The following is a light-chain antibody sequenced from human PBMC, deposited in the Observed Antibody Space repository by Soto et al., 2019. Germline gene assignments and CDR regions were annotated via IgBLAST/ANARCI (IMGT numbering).Light chain of an antibody. J-gene: IGKJ1*01. CDR1: QSISSY. Sequence: DIQMTQSPSSLSASVGDRVTITCRASQSISSYLNWYQQKPGKAPKLLIYAASSLQSGVPSRFSGSGSGTDFTLTISSLHPEDFATYYCQQSYSTPRTFGQGIKVEIK. CDR3: QQSYSTPRT. V-gene: IGKV1-39*01. CDR2: AAS.